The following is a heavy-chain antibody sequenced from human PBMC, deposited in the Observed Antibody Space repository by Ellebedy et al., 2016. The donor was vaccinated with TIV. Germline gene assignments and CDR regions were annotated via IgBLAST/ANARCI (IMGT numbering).Heavy chain of an antibody. Sequence: GESLKISCAASGFTFSSYWMNWVRQAPGQGLEWVANINQDGSEKYYVDSVKGRFTISRDNAKNSLCLQMNSLRAEDTAVYYCARFSGYDYWGQGTLVTVSS. D-gene: IGHD5-12*01. CDR3: ARFSGYDY. CDR2: INQDGSEK. V-gene: IGHV3-7*03. CDR1: GFTFSSYW. J-gene: IGHJ4*02.